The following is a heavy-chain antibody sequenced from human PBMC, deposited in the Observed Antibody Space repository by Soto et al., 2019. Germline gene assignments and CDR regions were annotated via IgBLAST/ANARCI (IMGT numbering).Heavy chain of an antibody. CDR3: ARARLAYGMDV. V-gene: IGHV3-33*01. D-gene: IGHD6-19*01. J-gene: IGHJ6*02. Sequence: GGSLRLSCAASGFTFSSYGMHWVRQAPGKGLEWVAVIWYDGSNKYYADSVKGRFTISRDNSKNTLYLQMNSLRAEDTAVYYCARARLAYGMDVWGQGTTVTVSS. CDR2: IWYDGSNK. CDR1: GFTFSSYG.